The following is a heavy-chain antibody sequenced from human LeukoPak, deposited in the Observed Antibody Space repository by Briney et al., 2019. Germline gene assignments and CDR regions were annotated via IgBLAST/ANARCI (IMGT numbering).Heavy chain of an antibody. D-gene: IGHD4-17*01. CDR2: ISSTRSSYI. V-gene: IGHV3-21*01. CDR1: GFTFSNYN. Sequence: GGSLRLSCAASGFTFSNYNMNWVRQAPGKGLEWVSSISSTRSSYIYYAESVKGRFTISRDNAKHSLYLQMSSLRAEDTAVYYCARDWTTVTFPDAFDIWGQGTMVTVSS. CDR3: ARDWTTVTFPDAFDI. J-gene: IGHJ3*02.